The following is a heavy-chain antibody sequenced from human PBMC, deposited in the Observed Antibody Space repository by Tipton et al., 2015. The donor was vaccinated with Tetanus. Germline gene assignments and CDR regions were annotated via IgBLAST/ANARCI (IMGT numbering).Heavy chain of an antibody. J-gene: IGHJ4*02. V-gene: IGHV3-30-3*01. Sequence: SLRLSCAASGFTFSSYAMHWVRQAPGKGLEWVAVISYDGSNKYYADSVKGRFTISRDNAKNSLYLQMNSLRAEDTAVYYCARVSYCSSTSCYPIDDYWGQGTLVTVSS. CDR1: GFTFSSYA. D-gene: IGHD2-2*01. CDR2: ISYDGSNK. CDR3: ARVSYCSSTSCYPIDDY.